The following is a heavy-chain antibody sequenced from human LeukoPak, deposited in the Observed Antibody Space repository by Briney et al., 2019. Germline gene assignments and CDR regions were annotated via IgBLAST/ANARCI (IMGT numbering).Heavy chain of an antibody. D-gene: IGHD2-15*01. CDR2: IYPGDSDT. V-gene: IGHV5-51*01. CDR3: ASPGQYCSGGSCYYY. CDR1: GYSFTSYW. Sequence: GESLKISCKGSGYSFTSYWIGWVRQMPGKGLEWMGIIYPGDSDTRYSPSFQGQVTISADKSISTAYLQWSSLKASDTAMYYCASPGQYCSGGSCYYYWGQGTLVTVSS. J-gene: IGHJ4*02.